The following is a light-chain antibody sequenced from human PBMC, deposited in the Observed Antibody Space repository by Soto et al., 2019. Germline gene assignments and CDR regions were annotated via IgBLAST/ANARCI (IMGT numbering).Light chain of an antibody. J-gene: IGLJ1*01. V-gene: IGLV1-44*01. Sequence: QSVLTQPPSTSGTPGQRVTISCSGSSSNIGSNTVNWYQQLPGKAPKLLIYRNNQRPSGVPDRFSGSKSGTSASLAISGLQYEDEADYYSAAWDGSLKGYDFATGTKVTV. CDR1: SSNIGSNT. CDR2: RNN. CDR3: AAWDGSLKGYD.